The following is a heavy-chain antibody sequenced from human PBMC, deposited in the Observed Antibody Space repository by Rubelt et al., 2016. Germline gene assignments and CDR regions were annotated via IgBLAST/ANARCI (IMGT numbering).Heavy chain of an antibody. D-gene: IGHD2-21*01. Sequence: GGGLIQPGGSLRLSCAASGFTFSIFGMSWVRQAPGKGLEWVSFIGDSGRTTYYADSVKGRFTISRDNSEKTLHLQMNSLRAEDTAVYYCAKVWWAQRGFDYWGQGALVTVSS. CDR2: IGDSGRTT. CDR1: GFTFSIFG. CDR3: AKVWWAQRGFDY. J-gene: IGHJ4*02. V-gene: IGHV3-23*01.